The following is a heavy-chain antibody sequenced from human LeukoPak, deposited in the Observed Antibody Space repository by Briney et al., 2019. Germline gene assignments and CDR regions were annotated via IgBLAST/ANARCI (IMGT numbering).Heavy chain of an antibody. CDR3: ARDPHYSGYESDY. J-gene: IGHJ4*02. V-gene: IGHV3-21*01. CDR1: GFTFSSYS. Sequence: GGSLRLSCAASGFTFSSYSMNWVRQAPGKGLEGVSSISSSSSYIYYADSVKGRFTISRDNAKNSLYLQMNSLRAEDTAVYYCARDPHYSGYESDYWGQGTLVTVSS. D-gene: IGHD5-12*01. CDR2: ISSSSSYI.